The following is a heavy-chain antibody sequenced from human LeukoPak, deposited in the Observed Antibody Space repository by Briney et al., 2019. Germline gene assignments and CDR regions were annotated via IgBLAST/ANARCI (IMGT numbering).Heavy chain of an antibody. CDR2: IYYSGST. V-gene: IGHV4-31*03. CDR1: GGSISNGGYY. D-gene: IGHD4-17*01. J-gene: IGHJ6*03. Sequence: PSETLSLTCTVSGGSISNGGYYWSWIRQHPGKGLEWIGYIYYSGSTYYNPSLNSRVTISVDTSENQFSLKLSSVTAADTAVYYCARADGDYGDYYYYMDVWGKGTTVTVSS. CDR3: ARADGDYGDYYYYMDV.